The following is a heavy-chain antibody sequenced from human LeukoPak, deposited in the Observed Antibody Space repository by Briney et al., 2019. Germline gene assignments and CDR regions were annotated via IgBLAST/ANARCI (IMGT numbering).Heavy chain of an antibody. J-gene: IGHJ3*02. CDR2: IYYSGSI. Sequence: SETLSLTCTVSGGSISSYYWSWIRQPPGKGLEWIGYIYYSGSINYNPSLKSRVTISVDTSKNQFSLKLSSVTAADTAVYYCARRRGRYGSGSYYAFDIWGQGTMVTVSS. V-gene: IGHV4-59*08. CDR1: GGSISSYY. CDR3: ARRRGRYGSGSYYAFDI. D-gene: IGHD3-10*01.